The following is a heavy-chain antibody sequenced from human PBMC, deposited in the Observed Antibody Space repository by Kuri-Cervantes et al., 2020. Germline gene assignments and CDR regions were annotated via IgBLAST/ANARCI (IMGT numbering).Heavy chain of an antibody. V-gene: IGHV3-48*02. CDR2: ISSSSSTI. J-gene: IGHJ6*02. CDR3: ARSRDVSYYGMDV. D-gene: IGHD3-10*01. CDR1: GFTFSSYS. Sequence: LSLTCAASGFTFSSYSMDWVRQAPGKGLEWASYISSSSSTIYYADSVKGRFTISRDNAKNSLYLQMNSLRDEDTAVYYCARSRDVSYYGMDVWGQGTTVTVSS.